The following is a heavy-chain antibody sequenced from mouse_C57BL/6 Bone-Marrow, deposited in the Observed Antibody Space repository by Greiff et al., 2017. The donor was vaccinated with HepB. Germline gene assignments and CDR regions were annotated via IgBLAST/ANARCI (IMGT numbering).Heavy chain of an antibody. CDR3: TRQLRLGKAWFAY. J-gene: IGHJ3*01. CDR1: GFNIKDYY. CDR2: IDPEDGDT. D-gene: IGHD3-2*02. Sequence: VQLQQSGAELVRPGASVKLSCTASGFNIKDYYMHWVKQRPEQGLEWIGRIDPEDGDTEYAPKFQGKATMTADTSSNTAYLQLSSLTSEDTAVYYCTRQLRLGKAWFAYWGQGTLVTVSA. V-gene: IGHV14-1*01.